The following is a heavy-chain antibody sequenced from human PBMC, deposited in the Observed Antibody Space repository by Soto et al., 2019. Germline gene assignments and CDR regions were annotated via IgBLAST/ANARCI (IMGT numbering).Heavy chain of an antibody. CDR3: ARHPVDYIWGSYRWTDWFDP. D-gene: IGHD3-16*02. Sequence: SETLSLTCTVSGGSISIYYWSWIRQPPGKGLEWIGYIYYSGSTNYNPSLKSRVTISVDTSKNQFSLKLSSVTAADTAVYYCARHPVDYIWGSYRWTDWFDPWGQGTLVTVSS. J-gene: IGHJ5*02. CDR2: IYYSGST. CDR1: GGSISIYY. V-gene: IGHV4-59*08.